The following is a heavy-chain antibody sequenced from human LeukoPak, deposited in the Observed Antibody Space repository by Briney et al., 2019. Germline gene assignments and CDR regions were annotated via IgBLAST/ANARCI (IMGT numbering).Heavy chain of an antibody. CDR1: GFTFSSYS. V-gene: IGHV3-21*01. J-gene: IGHJ3*02. Sequence: GGSLRLSCAASGFTFSSYSTNWVRQAPGKGLEWVSSISSSSSYIYYADSVKGRFTISRDNAKNSLYLQMNSLRAEDTAVYYCASWRDFNDAFDIWGQGTMVTVSS. CDR3: ASWRDFNDAFDI. D-gene: IGHD2-21*02. CDR2: ISSSSSYI.